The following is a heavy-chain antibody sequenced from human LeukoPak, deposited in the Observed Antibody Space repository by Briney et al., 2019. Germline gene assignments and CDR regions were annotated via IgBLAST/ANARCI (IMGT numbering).Heavy chain of an antibody. CDR3: ARDNLSYDILTGYRKHLYFDL. D-gene: IGHD3-9*01. J-gene: IGHJ2*01. Sequence: PGPSPRLSRAPSGFTFITSAVRCVRQAPGKGREWVSAISGSGSSTYYADSLKARFTISRDSSKNPLYLQINSLRAEDTAVYYCARDNLSYDILTGYRKHLYFDLWGRGTLVTLSS. CDR1: GFTFITSA. V-gene: IGHV3-23*01. CDR2: ISGSGSST.